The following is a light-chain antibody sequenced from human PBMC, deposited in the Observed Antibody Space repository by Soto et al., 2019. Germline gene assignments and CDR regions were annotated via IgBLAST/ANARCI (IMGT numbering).Light chain of an antibody. J-gene: IGLJ3*02. CDR1: TGAVTSGHY. V-gene: IGLV7-46*01. Sequence: QAVVTQVPSLTVSPGGTVTLTCDSSTGAVTSGHYPYWFQQKPGQAPRTLIYDTSNTYSWTPARFSGSLLAGKAALTLSGAQTEDEADYYCSVCYSGAWVFGGGTKLTVL. CDR2: DTS. CDR3: SVCYSGAWV.